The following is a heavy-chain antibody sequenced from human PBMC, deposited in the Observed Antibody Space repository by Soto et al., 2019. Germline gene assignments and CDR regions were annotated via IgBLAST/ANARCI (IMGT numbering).Heavy chain of an antibody. V-gene: IGHV3-23*01. J-gene: IGHJ4*02. D-gene: IGHD2-8*01. CDR3: AKLRDFVVLPAGILDY. CDR1: GFSFSSFA. Sequence: GGSLRLSCAASGFSFSSFAMSWVRQAPGKGLKWVSVISDRDGSTYFADSVKGRFTISRDDFRNTLYLQMNSLRTEDTAIYYCAKLRDFVVLPAGILDYWGPGTLVTVSS. CDR2: ISDRDGST.